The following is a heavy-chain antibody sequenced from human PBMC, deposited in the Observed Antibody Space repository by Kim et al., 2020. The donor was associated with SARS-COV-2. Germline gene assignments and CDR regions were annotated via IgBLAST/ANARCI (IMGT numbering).Heavy chain of an antibody. Sequence: SETLSLTCAVYGGSFSGYYWSWIRQPPGKGLEWIGEINHSGSTNYNPSLKSRVTISVDTSKNQFSLKLSSVTAADTAVYYCARSNYYDSSGYYYRYYYY. CDR3: ARSNYYDSSGYYYRYYYY. D-gene: IGHD3-22*01. CDR1: GGSFSGYY. J-gene: IGHJ6*01. V-gene: IGHV4-34*01. CDR2: INHSGST.